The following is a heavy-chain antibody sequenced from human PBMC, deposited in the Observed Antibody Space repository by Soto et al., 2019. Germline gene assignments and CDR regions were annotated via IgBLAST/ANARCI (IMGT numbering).Heavy chain of an antibody. V-gene: IGHV1-18*01. D-gene: IGHD2-2*01. CDR3: ARGTVVVPAASTYYYYGMDV. Sequence: ASVKVSCKASGYTFTSYGISWVRQAPGQGLEWMGWISAYNGNTNYAQKLQGRVTMTTDTSTSTAYMELRSLRSDETAVYYCARGTVVVPAASTYYYYGMDVWGQGTTVTVSS. CDR2: ISAYNGNT. J-gene: IGHJ6*02. CDR1: GYTFTSYG.